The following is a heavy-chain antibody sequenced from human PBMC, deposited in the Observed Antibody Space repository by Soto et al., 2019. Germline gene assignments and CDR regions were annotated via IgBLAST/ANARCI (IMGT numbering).Heavy chain of an antibody. CDR3: ARVCSSSPYYYYYMDV. V-gene: IGHV1-18*01. D-gene: IGHD6-6*01. J-gene: IGHJ6*03. CDR2: ISAYNGNT. CDR1: VYTFTSYG. Sequence: ASVKGSCRASVYTFTSYGINWVRQAPGQGLEWMGWISAYNGNTNYAQKLQGRVTMTTDTSTSTAYMELRSLRSDDTAVYYCARVCSSSPYYYYYMDVWGKGTTVTVSS.